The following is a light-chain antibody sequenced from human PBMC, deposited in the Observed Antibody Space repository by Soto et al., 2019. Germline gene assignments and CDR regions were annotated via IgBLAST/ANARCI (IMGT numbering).Light chain of an antibody. CDR2: KAS. Sequence: DIQMTQSPSTLSASVGDRATITCRASQSISSWLAWYQQKPGKAPKLLIYKASSLESGVPSRFSGSGSGTEFTLTISSLQPDDFATYYCQQYNSYSVWTFGQGTKVEIK. J-gene: IGKJ1*01. V-gene: IGKV1-5*03. CDR3: QQYNSYSVWT. CDR1: QSISSW.